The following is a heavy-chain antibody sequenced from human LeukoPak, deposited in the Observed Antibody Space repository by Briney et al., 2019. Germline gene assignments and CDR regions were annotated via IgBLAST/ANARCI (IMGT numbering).Heavy chain of an antibody. V-gene: IGHV1-2*02. J-gene: IGHJ6*02. CDR3: AREFGYCSGGSCSYYYYYGMDV. CDR1: GYTFTGYY. CDR2: INPNSGGT. D-gene: IGHD2-15*01. Sequence: ASVKVSCKASGYTFTGYYMHWVRQAPGQGLEWMGWINPNSGGTNYAQKFQGRVTMTRDTSISTAYMELSRLRSDDTAVYYCAREFGYCSGGSCSYYYYYGMDVWGQGTTVTVSS.